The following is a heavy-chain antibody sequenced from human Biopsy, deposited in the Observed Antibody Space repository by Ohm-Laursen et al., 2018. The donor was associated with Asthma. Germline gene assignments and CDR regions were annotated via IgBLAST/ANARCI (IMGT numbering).Heavy chain of an antibody. CDR2: ISSSGSTT. D-gene: IGHD1-26*01. V-gene: IGHV3-11*01. CDR3: AKRGSYFDY. Sequence: SLRLSCAASGFSFSDYYMTWMRQAPGKGLEWVSSISSSGSTTYPAESVKGRFTISRDNAQKSLFPQMNSPRAEDTAVYYCAKRGSYFDYWGQGTLVTVSS. CDR1: GFSFSDYY. J-gene: IGHJ4*02.